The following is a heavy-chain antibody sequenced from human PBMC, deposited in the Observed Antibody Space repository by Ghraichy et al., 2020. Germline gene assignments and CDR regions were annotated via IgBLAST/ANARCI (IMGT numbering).Heavy chain of an antibody. V-gene: IGHV1-2*06. CDR1: GYTFTGYY. D-gene: IGHD1-26*01. Sequence: ASVKVSCKASGYTFTGYYMNWVRQAPGQGLEWMGRINPNSGGTNYAQKFQGRVTMTRDTSISTAYMELSRLRSDDTAVYYCARDRGGSRGNWFDPWGQGTLVTVSS. J-gene: IGHJ5*02. CDR2: INPNSGGT. CDR3: ARDRGGSRGNWFDP.